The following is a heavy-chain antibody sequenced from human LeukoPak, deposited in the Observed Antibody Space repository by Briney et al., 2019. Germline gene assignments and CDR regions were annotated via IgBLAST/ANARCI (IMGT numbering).Heavy chain of an antibody. Sequence: GASVKVSCKASGYTLTSYGISWVRQAPGQGLEWMGWISAYNGNTNYAQKLQGRVTMTTDTSTSTAYMELRSLRSDDTAVYYCARGYSGSYSGWFDPWGQGTLVTVSS. CDR3: ARGYSGSYSGWFDP. CDR1: GYTLTSYG. V-gene: IGHV1-18*01. CDR2: ISAYNGNT. D-gene: IGHD1-26*01. J-gene: IGHJ5*02.